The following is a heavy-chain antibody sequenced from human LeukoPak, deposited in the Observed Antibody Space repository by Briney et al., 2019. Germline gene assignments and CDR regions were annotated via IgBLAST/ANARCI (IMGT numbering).Heavy chain of an antibody. CDR1: GYSFTSYW. Sequence: GESLKISCKGSGYSFTSYWIGWVRQMPGKGLEWMGIIYPGDSDTRYRPSFQGQVTISADKSISTAYLQWSSLKASDTAMYYCARGASITMVRGVNYAFDIWGQGTMVTVSS. D-gene: IGHD3-10*01. V-gene: IGHV5-51*01. CDR3: ARGASITMVRGVNYAFDI. J-gene: IGHJ3*02. CDR2: IYPGDSDT.